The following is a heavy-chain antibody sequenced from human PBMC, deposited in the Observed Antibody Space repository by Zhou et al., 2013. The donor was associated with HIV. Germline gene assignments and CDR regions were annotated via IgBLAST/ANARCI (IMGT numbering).Heavy chain of an antibody. J-gene: IGHJ4*02. CDR3: ARVFVVMVYAIPLDFDY. V-gene: IGHV1-18*01. Sequence: QVQLVQSGAEVKKPGASVKVSCKASGYTFTSYGISWVRQAPGQGLEWMGWISAYNGNTNYAQKLQGRVTMTTDTSTSTAYMELRSLRSDDTAVYYCARVFVVMVYAIPLDFDYWGQGTLVTVSS. D-gene: IGHD2-8*01. CDR1: GYTFTSYG. CDR2: ISAYNGNT.